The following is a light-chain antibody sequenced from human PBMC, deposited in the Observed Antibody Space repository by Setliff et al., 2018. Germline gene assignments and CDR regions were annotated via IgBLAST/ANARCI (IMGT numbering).Light chain of an antibody. V-gene: IGLV2-14*04. CDR2: DVS. Sequence: GSPGQSITISCTGTSSDVGGYNYVSWYQQHPGKAPKLMIYDVSKRPSGVSNRFSGSKSGNTASLTISGLQAEDEADYYCSSYTSSSTVVFGTGTKVTVL. CDR3: SSYTSSSTVV. CDR1: SSDVGGYNY. J-gene: IGLJ1*01.